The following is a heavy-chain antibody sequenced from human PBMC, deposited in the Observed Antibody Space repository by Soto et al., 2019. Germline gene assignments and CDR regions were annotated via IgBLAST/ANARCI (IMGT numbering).Heavy chain of an antibody. CDR3: ARGTGEPTDAFAS. V-gene: IGHV1-69*01. J-gene: IGHJ3*02. D-gene: IGHD3-16*01. Sequence: QVQLVQSGAEVEKPGSSVKVACKDSGATFIRYAISWVRQAPGQGREWMGGIIPIFGTANYAQKFQVRGTITAAEAMSTGYMELSSLRSEYTAVYYCARGTGEPTDAFASWGQGTMVNVSS. CDR2: IIPIFGTA. CDR1: GATFIRYA.